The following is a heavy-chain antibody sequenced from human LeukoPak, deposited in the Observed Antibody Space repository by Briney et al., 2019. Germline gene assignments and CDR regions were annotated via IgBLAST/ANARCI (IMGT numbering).Heavy chain of an antibody. CDR2: ISPKSGGT. D-gene: IGHD3-3*01. J-gene: IGHJ4*02. V-gene: IGHV1-2*02. Sequence: ASVKVSCKASGYTFTGYYMNWVRQAPGQGLEWVGWISPKSGGTQSAQKFPGTVTFTRDTSLDTAYLELKTVKSDDTAVYYCGRDPADHYDSWSGYAFFDYWGQGTLVTVSA. CDR3: GRDPADHYDSWSGYAFFDY. CDR1: GYTFTGYY.